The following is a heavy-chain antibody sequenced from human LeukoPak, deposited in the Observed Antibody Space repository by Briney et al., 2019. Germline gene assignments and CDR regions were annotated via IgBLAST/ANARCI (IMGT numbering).Heavy chain of an antibody. CDR1: GGSISSYY. J-gene: IGHJ4*02. V-gene: IGHV4-59*01. Sequence: SETLSLTCTVSGGSISSYYWSWIRQPPGKGLEWIGYIYYSGSTNYNPSLKSRVTISVDTSKNQFSLKLSSVTAADTAVYYCASGASAMDNFDYWGQGTLVTVSS. CDR2: IYYSGST. CDR3: ASGASAMDNFDY. D-gene: IGHD5-18*01.